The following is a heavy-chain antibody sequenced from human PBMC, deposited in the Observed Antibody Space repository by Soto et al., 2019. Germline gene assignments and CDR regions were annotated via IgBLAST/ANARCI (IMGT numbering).Heavy chain of an antibody. CDR3: ARGRSGWYVEF. CDR2: IYHSGST. D-gene: IGHD6-19*01. Sequence: SETLSLTCAVSGGSISSGGYSWSWIRQPPGKGLEWIGYIYHSGSTYYNPSLKSRVTISVDRSKNQFSLKLSSVTAADTAVYYCARGRSGWYVEFWGQGTLVTVSS. CDR1: GGSISSGGYS. J-gene: IGHJ4*02. V-gene: IGHV4-30-2*01.